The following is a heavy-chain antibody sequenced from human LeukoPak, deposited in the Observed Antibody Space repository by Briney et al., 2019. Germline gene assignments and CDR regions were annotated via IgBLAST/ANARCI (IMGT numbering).Heavy chain of an antibody. CDR2: ISSSSSYI. CDR3: ARDGTKAGYYDFWSGYYLGHYFDY. D-gene: IGHD3-3*01. CDR1: GFTFSSYS. V-gene: IGHV3-21*01. Sequence: GGSLRLSCAASGFTFSSYSMNWVRQAPGKGLEWVSSISSSSSYIYYADSVKGRFTISRDNAKNSLYLQMNSLRAEDTAVYYCARDGTKAGYYDFWSGYYLGHYFDYWGQGTLVTVSS. J-gene: IGHJ4*02.